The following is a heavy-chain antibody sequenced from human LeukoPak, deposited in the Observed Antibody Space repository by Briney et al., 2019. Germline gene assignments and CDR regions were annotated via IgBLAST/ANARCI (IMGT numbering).Heavy chain of an antibody. CDR2: IYHSGST. CDR1: GGSISNYY. Sequence: SETLSLTCTVSGGSISNYYWGWIRQPPGKGLEWIGSIYHSGSTYYNPSLKSRVTISVDTSKNQFSLKLSSVTAADTAVYYCARDPTRAGSSGYSIDYWGQGTLVTVSS. J-gene: IGHJ4*02. CDR3: ARDPTRAGSSGYSIDY. D-gene: IGHD3-22*01. V-gene: IGHV4-38-2*02.